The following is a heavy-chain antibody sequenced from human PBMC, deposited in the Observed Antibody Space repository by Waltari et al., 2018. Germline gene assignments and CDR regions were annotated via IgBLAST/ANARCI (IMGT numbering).Heavy chain of an antibody. J-gene: IGHJ4*02. D-gene: IGHD3-16*01. CDR2: IKQDGSEK. V-gene: IGHV3-7*01. Sequence: EVQLVESGGGLVQPGGSLRLSCAAFGFTLSGFSMNWVRQAPGKGLEWVANIKQDGSEKYYVDSVKGRFTISRDNAKNSLYLQMNSLRGEDTAVYYCAREGTYDFDYWGQGTLVNVSS. CDR3: AREGTYDFDY. CDR1: GFTLSGFS.